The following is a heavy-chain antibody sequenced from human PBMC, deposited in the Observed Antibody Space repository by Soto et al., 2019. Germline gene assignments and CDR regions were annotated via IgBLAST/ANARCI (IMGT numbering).Heavy chain of an antibody. J-gene: IGHJ4*02. Sequence: GESLKISCKGSGYSFTSYWIGWVRQMPGKGLEWMGIIYHGDSDTRYSPSFQGQVTISADKSISTAYLQWSSLKASDTAMYYCARPLGYCSSTICSPIDYWGQGTLVTVSS. CDR1: GYSFTSYW. V-gene: IGHV5-51*01. CDR3: ARPLGYCSSTICSPIDY. CDR2: IYHGDSDT. D-gene: IGHD2-2*01.